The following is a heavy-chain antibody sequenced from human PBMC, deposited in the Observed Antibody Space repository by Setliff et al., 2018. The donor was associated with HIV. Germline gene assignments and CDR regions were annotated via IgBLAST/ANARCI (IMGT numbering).Heavy chain of an antibody. CDR1: GGSIDNNKYY. Sequence: ETLSLTCSVSGGSIDNNKYYWTWIRQPPGKGLEWTGSIYHTGRTYYNRSLESRLTISRDTSTNQFSLKLTSVTAADTAMFYCARLTTTYYYDSSAYYHPVWGQGTLVTVSS. D-gene: IGHD3-22*01. J-gene: IGHJ4*02. CDR2: IYHTGRT. V-gene: IGHV4-39*01. CDR3: ARLTTTYYYDSSAYYHPV.